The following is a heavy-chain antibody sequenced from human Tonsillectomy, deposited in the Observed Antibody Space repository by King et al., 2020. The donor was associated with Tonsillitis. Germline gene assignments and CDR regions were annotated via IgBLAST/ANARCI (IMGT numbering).Heavy chain of an antibody. D-gene: IGHD3-10*01. V-gene: IGHV5-10-1*03. CDR1: GYEFSTYW. Sequence: QLVQSGAEAKKPGESLRISCQGSGYEFSTYWITWVRQVPGQGLQWMGRIDPSDSYTNYSPSFKGHAIISVDNSINTAYLQWSSLKASDTAIHYCARIRGWTPGTFEIWGQGTMVTVSS. CDR2: IDPSDSYT. J-gene: IGHJ3*02. CDR3: ARIRGWTPGTFEI.